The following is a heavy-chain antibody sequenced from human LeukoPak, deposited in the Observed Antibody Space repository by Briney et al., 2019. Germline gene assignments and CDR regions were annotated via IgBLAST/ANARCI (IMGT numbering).Heavy chain of an antibody. Sequence: PSETLSLTCTVSGGSISSYYWSWIRQPPGKGLEWIGYVYYSGSTNYNPSLKSRVTISLDTSKNQFSLKLTSVTAADTAVYYCARAYGDYQLDYWGQGTLVTVSS. J-gene: IGHJ4*02. CDR3: ARAYGDYQLDY. CDR2: VYYSGST. V-gene: IGHV4-59*08. D-gene: IGHD4-17*01. CDR1: GGSISSYY.